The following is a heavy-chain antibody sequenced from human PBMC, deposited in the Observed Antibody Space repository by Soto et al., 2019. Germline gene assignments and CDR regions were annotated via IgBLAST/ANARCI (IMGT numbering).Heavy chain of an antibody. D-gene: IGHD2-2*01. V-gene: IGHV3-15*01. CDR3: TTVLSRDIVVVPAAPPI. J-gene: IGHJ3*02. CDR2: IKSKTDGGTT. Sequence: ETLSLTCAVYGGSFSGYYWSWIRQPPGKGLEWVGRIKSKTDGGTTDYAAPVKGRFTIPRDDSKNTLYLQMNSLKTEDTAVYYCTTVLSRDIVVVPAAPPIWGQGTMVTVSS. CDR1: GGSFSGYY.